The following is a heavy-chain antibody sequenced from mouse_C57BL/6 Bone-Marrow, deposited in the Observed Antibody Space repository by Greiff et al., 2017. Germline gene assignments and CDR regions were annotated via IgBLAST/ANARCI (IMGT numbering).Heavy chain of an antibody. J-gene: IGHJ2*01. Sequence: EVMLVESGGDLLQPGGSLKLSCASSGFPFSSYGMSWFRPTPSKRLAWVATISSGGSYPYYPDSVTGRFTISRDNAKNTLYLQMSSLKSEDTTMYYCARLDDWGQGTTLTVSS. CDR3: ARLDD. CDR1: GFPFSSYG. V-gene: IGHV5-6*01. CDR2: ISSGGSYP.